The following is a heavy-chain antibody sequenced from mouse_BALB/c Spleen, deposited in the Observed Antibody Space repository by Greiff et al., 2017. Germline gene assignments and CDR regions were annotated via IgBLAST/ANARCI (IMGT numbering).Heavy chain of an antibody. Sequence: VQLQQSGAELVKPGASVKLSCTASGFNIKDTYMHWVKQRPEQGLEWIGRIDPANGTTKYDPKFQGKATITADTSSNTAYLQLSSLTSEDTAVYYCARSRTTAFLYYAMDYWGQGTSVTVSS. CDR2: IDPANGTT. J-gene: IGHJ4*01. CDR1: GFNIKDTY. V-gene: IGHV14-3*02. D-gene: IGHD1-2*01. CDR3: ARSRTTAFLYYAMDY.